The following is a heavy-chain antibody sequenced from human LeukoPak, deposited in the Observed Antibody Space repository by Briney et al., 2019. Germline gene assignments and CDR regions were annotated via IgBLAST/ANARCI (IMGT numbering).Heavy chain of an antibody. CDR2: ISSSGGNA. Sequence: GGSLRLSCAASGFTFSSYAMTWVRQAPGKGLEWASAISSSGGNAYYADSVKGRFTISRDNSKNTLYLQMNSLRAEDTAVYYCADYGSGSYCFDYWGQGTLVTVSS. J-gene: IGHJ4*02. CDR3: ADYGSGSYCFDY. CDR1: GFTFSSYA. V-gene: IGHV3-23*01. D-gene: IGHD3-10*01.